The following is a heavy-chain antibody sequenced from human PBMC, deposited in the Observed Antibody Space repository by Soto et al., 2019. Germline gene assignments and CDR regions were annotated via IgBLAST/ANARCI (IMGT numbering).Heavy chain of an antibody. J-gene: IGHJ4*02. CDR1: GFTFSNYG. CDR3: AKDGNEYSSGWYAPRLDY. D-gene: IGHD6-19*01. V-gene: IGHV3-30*18. Sequence: QVQLVESGGGVVQPGRSLRLSCAASGFTFSNYGMHWVRQAPGKGLEWVAVISYDGSTKYYADFVKGRFTISRDNSKNTLYLQMNSLRAEDTAVYYCAKDGNEYSSGWYAPRLDYWGQGTLVTVSS. CDR2: ISYDGSTK.